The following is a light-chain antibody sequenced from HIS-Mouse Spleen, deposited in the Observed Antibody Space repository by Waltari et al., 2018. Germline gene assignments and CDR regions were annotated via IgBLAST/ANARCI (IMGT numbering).Light chain of an antibody. Sequence: NFMLTQPHSVSESPGKTVTISCTGSSGSLASNSVQWYQQRPGSAPTTVIYEDNQRPSGVPDRFSGSIDSSSNSASLTISGLKTEDEADYYCQSYDSSNWVFGGGTKLTVL. V-gene: IGLV6-57*02. CDR1: SGSLASNS. CDR3: QSYDSSNWV. CDR2: EDN. J-gene: IGLJ3*02.